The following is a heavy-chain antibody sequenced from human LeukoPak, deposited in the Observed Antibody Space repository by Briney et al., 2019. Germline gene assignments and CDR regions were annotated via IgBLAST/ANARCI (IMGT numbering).Heavy chain of an antibody. CDR3: AVIPHCDFWTGGNIDY. J-gene: IGHJ4*02. CDR1: GGTFSNFA. CDR2: VIPILRSA. D-gene: IGHD3/OR15-3a*01. V-gene: IGHV1-69*05. Sequence: GASVKVSCKASGGTFSNFAITWVRQAPGQGPEWVGGVIPILRSANYAQKFQGRVTITTDESTTTAYLDLSSLTSDDTAYYYCAVIPHCDFWTGGNIDYWGQGTLVTVSS.